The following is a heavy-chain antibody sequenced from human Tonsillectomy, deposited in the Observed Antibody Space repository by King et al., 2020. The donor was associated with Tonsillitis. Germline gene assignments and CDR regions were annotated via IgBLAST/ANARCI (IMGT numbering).Heavy chain of an antibody. V-gene: IGHV1-3*01. J-gene: IGHJ4*02. CDR2: INADTGNT. CDR3: AGAGNVTMVYNALDYFDY. CDR1: GYTFSSYA. D-gene: IGHD2-8*01. Sequence: VQLVESGAEVKKPGASVKVSCKASGYTFSSYAMHWVRQAPGQRLEWMGWINADTGNTKYSQKFQGRVTISRDTSANTAYMELSSLTSEDTAVYYCAGAGNVTMVYNALDYFDYWGQGTLVTVSS.